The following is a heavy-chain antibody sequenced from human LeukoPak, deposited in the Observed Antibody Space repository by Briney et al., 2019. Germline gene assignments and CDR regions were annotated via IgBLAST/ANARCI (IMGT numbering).Heavy chain of an antibody. J-gene: IGHJ5*02. CDR2: IIPIFGTA. CDR3: ARDSSGYYYSNWFDP. V-gene: IGHV1-69*13. Sequence: ASVKVSCKASGGTFSSYAISWVRQAPGQGLEWMGGIIPIFGTANYAQKFQGRVTITADESTSTAYMELSSLRSEDTAVYYCARDSSGYYYSNWFDPWGQGTLVTVSS. CDR1: GGTFSSYA. D-gene: IGHD3-22*01.